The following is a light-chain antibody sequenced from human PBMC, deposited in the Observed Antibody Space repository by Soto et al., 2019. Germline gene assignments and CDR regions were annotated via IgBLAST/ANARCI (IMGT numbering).Light chain of an antibody. CDR3: QQYNNWIT. V-gene: IGKV3-15*01. CDR2: SAS. J-gene: IGKJ2*01. CDR1: QSVSSN. Sequence: EIVMTQSPATLSVSPGERATLSCRASQSVSSNLAWYQQKPGQAPRLLIYSASTRATGIPVRFSGSGSGTEFTLTISSLQSEDFAVYYCQQYNNWITFGQGTKLEIK.